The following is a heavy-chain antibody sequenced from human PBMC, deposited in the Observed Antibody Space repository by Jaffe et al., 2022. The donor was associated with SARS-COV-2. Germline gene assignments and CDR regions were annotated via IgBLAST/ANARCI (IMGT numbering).Heavy chain of an antibody. CDR1: GFTFSSYA. CDR3: ARDPLKVPAAMVLDY. V-gene: IGHV3-30-3*01. J-gene: IGHJ4*02. CDR2: ISYDGSNK. D-gene: IGHD2-2*01. Sequence: QVQLVESGGGVVQPGRSLRLSCAASGFTFSSYAMHWVRQAPGKGLEWVAVISYDGSNKYYADSVKGRFTISRDNSKNTLYLQMNSLRAEDTAVYYCARDPLKVPAAMVLDYWGQGTLVTVSS.